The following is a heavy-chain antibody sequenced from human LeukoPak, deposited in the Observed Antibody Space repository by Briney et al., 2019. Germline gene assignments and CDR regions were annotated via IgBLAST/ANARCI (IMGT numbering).Heavy chain of an antibody. CDR1: GGSISSYY. J-gene: IGHJ6*03. CDR2: IYHSGST. CDR3: ARLGYCSSTSCYSILDYYYYMDV. Sequence: SETLSLTCTVSGGSISSYYWSWLRQPPGKGLEWIGSIYHSGSTYYNPSLKSRVTISVDTSKNQFSLKLSSVTAADTAVYYCARLGYCSSTSCYSILDYYYYMDVWGKGTTVTVSS. D-gene: IGHD2-2*01. V-gene: IGHV4-59*08.